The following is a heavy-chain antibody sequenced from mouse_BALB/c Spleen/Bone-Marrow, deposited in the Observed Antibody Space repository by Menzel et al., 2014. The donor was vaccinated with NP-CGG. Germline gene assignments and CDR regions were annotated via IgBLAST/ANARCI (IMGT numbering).Heavy chain of an antibody. D-gene: IGHD4-1*01. V-gene: IGHV1-7*01. Sequence: QVQLQQSGAELAKPGASVKMSCKASGYTFTSYWMHWVKQRPGQGLEWIGYINPSTGCTEYNQKFKDKATLTADKSSSTAYMQLSSLTSEDSAVYYCARDWDYWYFDVWGAGTTVTVSS. CDR3: ARDWDYWYFDV. CDR1: GYTFTSYW. J-gene: IGHJ1*01. CDR2: INPSTGCT.